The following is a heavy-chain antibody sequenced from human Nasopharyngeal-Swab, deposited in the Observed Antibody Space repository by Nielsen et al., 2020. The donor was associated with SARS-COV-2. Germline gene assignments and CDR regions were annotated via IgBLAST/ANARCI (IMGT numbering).Heavy chain of an antibody. CDR3: ARSPPITFGGVIDY. Sequence: GESLKISCAASGFTFDSYAMTWVRQAPGKGLEWVSSVTGSGSTTKYADSVKGRFTISRDNAKNSLYLQMNSLRAEDTAVYYCARSPPITFGGVIDYWGQGTLVTVSS. V-gene: IGHV3-48*04. J-gene: IGHJ4*02. CDR2: VTGSGSTT. D-gene: IGHD3-16*02. CDR1: GFTFDSYA.